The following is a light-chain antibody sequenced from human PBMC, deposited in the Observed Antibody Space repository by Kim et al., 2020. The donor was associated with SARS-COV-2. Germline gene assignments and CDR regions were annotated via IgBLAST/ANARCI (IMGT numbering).Light chain of an antibody. J-gene: IGKJ5*01. CDR1: RSVANNY. Sequence: PGETATLSCRASRSVANNYLAWYQQKPGQAPRLLINGASSRATGIPDRFRGSGSGTDFTLTINRLEPEDFAVYYCQQYGSAPPITFGQGTRLEIK. CDR3: QQYGSAPPIT. V-gene: IGKV3-20*01. CDR2: GAS.